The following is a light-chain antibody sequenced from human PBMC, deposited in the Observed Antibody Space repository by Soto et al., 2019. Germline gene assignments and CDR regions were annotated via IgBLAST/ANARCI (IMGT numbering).Light chain of an antibody. CDR2: GAS. Sequence: EIVMTQSPATLSVSPGERATLSCRASESVSSNLAWYQQKPGQAPRLLIYGASPRATGIPGRISGSGSGKEFTLTISSLQSEDFAVYYCQQYNKWRTFGQGTKVEVK. V-gene: IGKV3-15*01. CDR1: ESVSSN. CDR3: QQYNKWRT. J-gene: IGKJ1*01.